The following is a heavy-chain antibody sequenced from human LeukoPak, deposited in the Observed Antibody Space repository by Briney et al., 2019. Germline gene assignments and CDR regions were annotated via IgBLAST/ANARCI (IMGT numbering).Heavy chain of an antibody. Sequence: ASVKVSCKASGYTFTNYGISWVRQAPGQGLEGMGWISAYNGNTNYAQKLQGRVTMTTDTSTSTAYMELRSLRSDDTAVYYCARDAVGGSYYTSGYYYGMDVWGQGTTVTVSS. V-gene: IGHV1-18*01. D-gene: IGHD1-26*01. CDR1: GYTFTNYG. CDR3: ARDAVGGSYYTSGYYYGMDV. CDR2: ISAYNGNT. J-gene: IGHJ6*02.